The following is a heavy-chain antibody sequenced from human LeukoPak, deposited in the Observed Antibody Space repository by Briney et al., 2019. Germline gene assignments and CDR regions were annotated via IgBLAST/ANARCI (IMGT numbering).Heavy chain of an antibody. D-gene: IGHD1-7*01. Sequence: SETLSLTCAVYGGSFSGYYWSWIRQPPGKGLEWIGEINHSGSTNYNPSLKSRVTISVDTSKNQFSLKLSSVTAADTAVYYCASELGGGMDVWGQGTLVTVSS. CDR2: INHSGST. CDR1: GGSFSGYY. J-gene: IGHJ6*02. V-gene: IGHV4-34*01. CDR3: ASELGGGMDV.